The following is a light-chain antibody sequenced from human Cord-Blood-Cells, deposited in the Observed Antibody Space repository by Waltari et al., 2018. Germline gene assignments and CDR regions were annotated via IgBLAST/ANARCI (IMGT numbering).Light chain of an antibody. V-gene: IGLV2-14*01. Sequence: QSVLTQPASVSGSPGQSITISCTGTSSDVGGYNYVSWYQQHPGKAPKLMISDVSKRPSGVSKSFSGSKSGNPASLTISGLQAEDEADYYCSSYTSSSTLVFGGGTKLTVL. CDR3: SSYTSSSTLV. CDR1: SSDVGGYNY. CDR2: DVS. J-gene: IGLJ2*01.